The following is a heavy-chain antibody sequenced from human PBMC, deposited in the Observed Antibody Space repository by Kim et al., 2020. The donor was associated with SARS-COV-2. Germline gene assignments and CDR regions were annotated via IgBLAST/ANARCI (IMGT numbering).Heavy chain of an antibody. CDR3: AKNTDYYDSSPFYDI. V-gene: IGHV3-23*01. Sequence: DPVKGRFTISRDNSKNTLYLQMNSLVAEDTAVYYCAKNTDYYDSSPFYDIWGQGTMVTVSS. J-gene: IGHJ3*02. D-gene: IGHD3-22*01.